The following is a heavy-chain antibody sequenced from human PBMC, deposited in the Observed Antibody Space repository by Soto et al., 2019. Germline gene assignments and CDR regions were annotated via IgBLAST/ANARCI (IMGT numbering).Heavy chain of an antibody. CDR2: FDPEDGET. D-gene: IGHD6-19*01. CDR3: GTDQGLVQDAFDI. V-gene: IGHV1-24*01. CDR1: GYTLTELS. J-gene: IGHJ3*02. Sequence: ASVKVSCKVSGYTLTELSMHWLRQAPGKGLEWMGGFDPEDGETIYAQKFQGRVTMTEDTSTDTAYMELSSLRSEDTAVYYCGTDQGLVQDAFDIWGQGTMVTLSS.